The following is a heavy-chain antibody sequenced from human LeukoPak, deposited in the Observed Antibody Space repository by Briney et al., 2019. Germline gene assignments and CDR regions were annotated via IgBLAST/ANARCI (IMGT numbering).Heavy chain of an antibody. CDR1: GDSVSGYY. J-gene: IGHJ4*02. CDR2: THHSGNT. D-gene: IGHD3-22*01. Sequence: SETLSLTCIVSGDSVSGYYWNWIRQPPGKGLEWIGYTHHSGNTLYNPSLKSRVTTSVDTSKNQFSLKLSSVTAADTAVYYCARVPIYYDSSGIGGLYYFDYWGQGTLVTVSS. V-gene: IGHV4-59*02. CDR3: ARVPIYYDSSGIGGLYYFDY.